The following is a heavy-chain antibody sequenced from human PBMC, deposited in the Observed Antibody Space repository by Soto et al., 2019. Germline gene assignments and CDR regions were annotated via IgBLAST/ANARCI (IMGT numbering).Heavy chain of an antibody. CDR2: IYHSGST. CDR3: AREGTSSWKPIDY. CDR1: GDSIIGANW. Sequence: SETLSLTCAVSGDSIIGANWWTWVRQSQEKGLEWIGEIYHSGSTKYNPSLKSRVTMSFNKSKTQFSLRLTSVTAADTALYYCAREGTSSWKPIDYWGQGIVVTVSS. J-gene: IGHJ4*02. D-gene: IGHD6-13*01. V-gene: IGHV4-4*02.